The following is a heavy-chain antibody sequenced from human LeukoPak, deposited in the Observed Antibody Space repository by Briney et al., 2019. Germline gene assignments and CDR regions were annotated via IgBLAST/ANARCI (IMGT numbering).Heavy chain of an antibody. J-gene: IGHJ4*02. CDR2: ITSRGEST. D-gene: IGHD3-22*01. CDR1: GFTFSSYS. CDR3: ARDRPNYYGSDGHYYRRDGDY. Sequence: GGSLRLSCAASGFTFSSYSMNWVRQAPGKGLQWVSSITSRGESTWYVDSVKGRFTITRDNSENTLYLQMHSLRAEDTAVYYCARDRPNYYGSDGHYYRRDGDYWGQGTLVTVSS. V-gene: IGHV3-23*01.